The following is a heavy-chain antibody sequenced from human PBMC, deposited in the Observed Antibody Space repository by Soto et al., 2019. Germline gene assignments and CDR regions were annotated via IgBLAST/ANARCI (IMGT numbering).Heavy chain of an antibody. Sequence: PSETLSLTCAVYGGSFSAYSWTWIRQPPGKGLEWIGYIYHTGGSPNYNPSLKSRVTMSVDTSQNQFFLKLRSVTAADTAVYYCARRYNYGYLFDYWGLGTLVTVSS. D-gene: IGHD5-18*01. CDR1: GGSFSAYS. CDR2: IYHTGGSP. J-gene: IGHJ4*02. V-gene: IGHV4-59*08. CDR3: ARRYNYGYLFDY.